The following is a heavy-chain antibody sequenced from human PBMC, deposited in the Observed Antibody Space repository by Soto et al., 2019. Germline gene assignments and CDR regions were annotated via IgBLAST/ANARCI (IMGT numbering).Heavy chain of an antibody. CDR3: ARGDPDYDILTAPLDY. CDR1: GFTFSSYG. V-gene: IGHV3-33*01. CDR2: IWYDGSNK. D-gene: IGHD3-9*01. Sequence: GGSLRLSCAASGFTFSSYGMHWVRQAPGKGLEWVAVIWYDGSNKYYADSVKGRFTISRENSKKTLYLQMNSLRAEDTAVYYCARGDPDYDILTAPLDYWGQGTLVTVSS. J-gene: IGHJ4*02.